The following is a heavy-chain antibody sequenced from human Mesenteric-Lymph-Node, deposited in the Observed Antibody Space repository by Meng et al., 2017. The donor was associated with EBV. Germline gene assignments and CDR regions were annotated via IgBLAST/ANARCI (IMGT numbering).Heavy chain of an antibody. CDR3: ARADSSGPWHFDY. Sequence: VALQESGPGLGDAWGTLSLTCPAPSGFISSGNWWSWVRQPPGKGLEWIGEIYHNGNTNYNPSLKSRVTISVDKSKNQFSLKLNSVTAADTAVYYCARADSSGPWHFDYWGQGTLVTVSS. CDR2: IYHNGNT. V-gene: IGHV4-4*02. D-gene: IGHD3-22*01. J-gene: IGHJ4*02. CDR1: SGFISSGNW.